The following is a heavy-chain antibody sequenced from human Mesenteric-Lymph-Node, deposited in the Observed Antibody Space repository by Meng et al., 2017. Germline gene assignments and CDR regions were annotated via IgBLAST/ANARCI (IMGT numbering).Heavy chain of an antibody. Sequence: QVYLKQWGEELLKPSETLSPNCAVNGGAFSGYYWSWIRQPPGKGLEWIGEINHSGSTNYNPSLNSRISISLDKAKNHFSLKVNSVTAADTAVYYCARGKQDAWELLAYWGQGALVTVSS. V-gene: IGHV4-34*01. D-gene: IGHD1-26*01. CDR2: INHSGST. CDR1: GGAFSGYY. CDR3: ARGKQDAWELLAY. J-gene: IGHJ4*02.